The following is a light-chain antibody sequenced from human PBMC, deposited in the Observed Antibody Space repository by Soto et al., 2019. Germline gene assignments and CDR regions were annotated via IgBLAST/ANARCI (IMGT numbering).Light chain of an antibody. V-gene: IGKV2-28*01. CDR1: QSLLHSNGYNY. J-gene: IGKJ1*01. CDR2: LGS. CDR3: MQALQTPRT. Sequence: DIVMTQSPLSLPVTPGEPASISCRSSQSLLHSNGYNYLDWYLQKPGQSPQLLIYLGSNRASGVHDRISGSGSGTDFTLKISRVEAEDVGVYYGMQALQTPRTFGQGTKVEIK.